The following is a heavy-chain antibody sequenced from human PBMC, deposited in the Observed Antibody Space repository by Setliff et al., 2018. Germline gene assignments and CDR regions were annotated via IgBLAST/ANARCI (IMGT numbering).Heavy chain of an antibody. CDR3: ARSTVTQGLDY. Sequence: GESLKISCEVSGYTFSNFWIGWVRQMPGKGLEWMGIIYPGDSDTRYSPSFQGQVTISADKSISTAYLQWSSLKASDTAMYYCARSTVTQGLDYWGQGTLVTVSS. D-gene: IGHD4-17*01. V-gene: IGHV5-51*01. CDR2: IYPGDSDT. J-gene: IGHJ4*02. CDR1: GYTFSNFW.